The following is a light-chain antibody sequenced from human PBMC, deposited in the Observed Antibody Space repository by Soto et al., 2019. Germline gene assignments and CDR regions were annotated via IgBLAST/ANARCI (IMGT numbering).Light chain of an antibody. CDR3: QQYGSSGT. CDR1: QSVSSK. CDR2: DAS. J-gene: IGKJ1*01. Sequence: IAMTQSPSTLSESPGERATLSCRASQSVSSKLAWYQQNPGQAPGLLIYDASTRATGIPARFSGSGSGTDFTLTISSLQPEDFAVYYCQQYGSSGTFGQGTKVDIK. V-gene: IGKV3-15*01.